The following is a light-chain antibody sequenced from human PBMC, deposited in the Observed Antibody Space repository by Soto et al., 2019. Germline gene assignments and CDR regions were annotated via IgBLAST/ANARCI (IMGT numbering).Light chain of an antibody. CDR1: QSVNDS. V-gene: IGKV3-11*01. J-gene: IGKJ1*01. CDR3: QQRRSWPPEWL. CDR2: DAS. Sequence: EMVLTQSPATLPLSPGERATFSCRASQSVNDSLAWYQQKPGQATSRLIYDASTRASGIPARFSDSGSGTELTLTLSSLEPEDFAGYFCQQRRSWPPEWLFGQGTRVEIE.